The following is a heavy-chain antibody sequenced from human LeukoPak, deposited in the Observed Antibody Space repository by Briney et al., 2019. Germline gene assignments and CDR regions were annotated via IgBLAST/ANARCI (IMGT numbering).Heavy chain of an antibody. D-gene: IGHD4-17*01. CDR2: IIPIFGTA. V-gene: IGHV1-69*06. CDR3: ARDPNYGDYQGDY. CDR1: GGTFSSYA. J-gene: IGHJ4*02. Sequence: SVKVSCKASGGTFSSYAISWVRQAPGQGLEWMGGIIPIFGTANYAQKFQGRVTITADKSTSTAYMELSSLRSEDTAVYYCARDPNYGDYQGDYWGQGTLVTVSS.